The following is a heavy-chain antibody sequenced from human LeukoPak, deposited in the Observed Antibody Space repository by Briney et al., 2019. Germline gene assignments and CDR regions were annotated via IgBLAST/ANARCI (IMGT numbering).Heavy chain of an antibody. V-gene: IGHV4-34*01. CDR2: INHSGST. CDR1: GGSFSGYY. J-gene: IGHJ4*02. CDR3: ARGRWLRSAFDY. Sequence: SETLSLTCAVYGGSFSGYYWSWIRQPPGKGLEWIGEINHSGSTNYNPSLKSRVTISVDTSKNQFSLKLSSVTAADTAVYYCARGRWLRSAFDYWGQGTLVTVPS. D-gene: IGHD5-12*01.